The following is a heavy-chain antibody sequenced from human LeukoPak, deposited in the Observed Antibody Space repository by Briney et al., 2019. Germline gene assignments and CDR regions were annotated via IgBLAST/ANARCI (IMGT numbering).Heavy chain of an antibody. D-gene: IGHD3-22*01. CDR1: GFTFSSYA. CDR2: ISGSGGST. Sequence: PGGSLRLSCAASGFTFSSYAMSWVRQAPGKGLEWVSAISGSGGSTYYADSVKGRFTISRDNSKNTLYLQMNSLRTEDTAVYYCASTTTTMIVQGYYYYGMDVWGQGTTVTVSS. J-gene: IGHJ6*02. V-gene: IGHV3-23*01. CDR3: ASTTTTMIVQGYYYYGMDV.